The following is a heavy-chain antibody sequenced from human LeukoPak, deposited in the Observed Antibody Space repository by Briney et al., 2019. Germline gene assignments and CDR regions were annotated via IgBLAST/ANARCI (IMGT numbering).Heavy chain of an antibody. J-gene: IGHJ4*02. D-gene: IGHD3-22*01. CDR2: IWYERGVI. CDR1: GFTFSSDG. V-gene: IGHV3-33*01. Sequence: GGGLRVSSAASGFTFSSDGMHWGRQAPGKGLGWVAVIWYERGVIYYADSVKGRFTISRDNSKNTLYMQMNSLRAEDTAVYYWARDRDYYASSVYYYGSFASWGAGTLVTASP. CDR3: ARDRDYYASSVYYYGSFAS.